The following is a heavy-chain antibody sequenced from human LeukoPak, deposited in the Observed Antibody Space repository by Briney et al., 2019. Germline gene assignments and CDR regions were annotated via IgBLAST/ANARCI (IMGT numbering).Heavy chain of an antibody. J-gene: IGHJ4*02. V-gene: IGHV3-21*01. CDR1: GFTFSSYS. CDR2: ISSSSSYI. Sequence: SGGSLRLSCAASGFTFSSYSMNWVRQAPGKGLEWVSSISSSSSYIYYADSVKGRFTISRDNAKNSLYLQMNSLRAEDTAVYYCASFNDYGDYSADYWGQGTLVTVSS. D-gene: IGHD4-17*01. CDR3: ASFNDYGDYSADY.